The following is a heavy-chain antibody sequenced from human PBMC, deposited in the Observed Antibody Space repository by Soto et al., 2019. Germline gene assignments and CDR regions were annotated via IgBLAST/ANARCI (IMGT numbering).Heavy chain of an antibody. CDR1: GGSFSGYY. V-gene: IGHV4-34*01. Sequence: SETLSLTCAVYGGSFSGYYWSWIRQPPGKGLEWIGEINHSGSTNYNPSLKSRVTISVDTSKNQFSLKLSSVTAADTAVYYCARSADSSSAIGMDVWGPGTTVTVSS. CDR3: ARSADSSSAIGMDV. CDR2: INHSGST. J-gene: IGHJ6*02. D-gene: IGHD6-6*01.